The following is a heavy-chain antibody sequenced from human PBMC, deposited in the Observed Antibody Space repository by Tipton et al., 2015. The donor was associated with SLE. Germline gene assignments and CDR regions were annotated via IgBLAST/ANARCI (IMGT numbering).Heavy chain of an antibody. J-gene: IGHJ4*02. V-gene: IGHV3-23*01. Sequence: GSLRLSCAASGFTISNYALSWVRQAPGKGLEWVSAFGGGGDNIYHADSVKGRFTISRDDSTNMLYLQMNSLRVEDTAVYYCAREGCKLRYFDYWGQRALVTVSS. CDR2: FGGGGDNI. D-gene: IGHD3-3*01. CDR1: GFTISNYA. CDR3: AREGCKLRYFDY.